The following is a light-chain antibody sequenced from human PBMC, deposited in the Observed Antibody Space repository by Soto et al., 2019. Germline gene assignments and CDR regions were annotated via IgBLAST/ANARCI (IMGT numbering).Light chain of an antibody. CDR2: SDN. CDR1: TSNIGGNT. Sequence: QSVLTQPPSASGTPGQRVTISCFGGTSNIGGNTVNWYKQIPGMAPRLLIYSDNQRPSGVPDRFSGSRSGTSASLAISGLQADDEADFYCSSWDDRVNGPVFGGGTKLTVL. CDR3: SSWDDRVNGPV. V-gene: IGLV1-44*01. J-gene: IGLJ2*01.